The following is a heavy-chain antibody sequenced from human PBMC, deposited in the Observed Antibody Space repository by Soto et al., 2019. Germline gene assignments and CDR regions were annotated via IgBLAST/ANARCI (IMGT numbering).Heavy chain of an antibody. V-gene: IGHV4-34*01. D-gene: IGHD6-13*01. J-gene: IGHJ4*02. CDR1: GGSFSGYY. Sequence: SETLSLTCAVYGGSFSGYYWSWIRQPPGKGLEWIGEINHSGSTNYNPSLKSRVTISVDTSKNQFSLKLSSVTAADTAVYYCARRNQIVYSSSPFDYWGKGTLVTVSS. CDR2: INHSGST. CDR3: ARRNQIVYSSSPFDY.